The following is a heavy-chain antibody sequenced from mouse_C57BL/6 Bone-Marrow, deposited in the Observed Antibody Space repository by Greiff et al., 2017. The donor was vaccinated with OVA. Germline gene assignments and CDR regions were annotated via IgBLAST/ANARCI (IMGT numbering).Heavy chain of an antibody. D-gene: IGHD2-3*01. V-gene: IGHV1-15*01. CDR2: IDPETGGT. J-gene: IGHJ3*01. CDR1: GYTFTDYE. Sequence: VQLQQSGAELVRPGASVTLSCKASGYTFTDYEMHWVKQTPVHGLEWIGAIDPETGGTAYNQKFKGKAILTADKSSSTAYMELRSLTSEDSAVYYCTRKGDGYYGYWGQGTLVTVSA. CDR3: TRKGDGYYGY.